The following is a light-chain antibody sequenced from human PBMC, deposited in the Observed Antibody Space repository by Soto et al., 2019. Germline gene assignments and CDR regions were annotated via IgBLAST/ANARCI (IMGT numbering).Light chain of an antibody. CDR2: GAS. V-gene: IGKV3-20*01. CDR3: QQYGSSPPYT. J-gene: IGKJ2*01. Sequence: EIVLTQSPGTLSLSPGERATLSCRASQSVSSSYLAWYQQKPGQAPRLLIYGASSRATGIPDRFSGSGSGTDFTLTSSRLEPEDFAVYYGQQYGSSPPYTFGQGTKLESK. CDR1: QSVSSSY.